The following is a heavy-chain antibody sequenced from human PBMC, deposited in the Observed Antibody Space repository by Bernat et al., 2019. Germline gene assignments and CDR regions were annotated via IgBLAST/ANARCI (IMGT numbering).Heavy chain of an antibody. D-gene: IGHD4/OR15-4a*01. J-gene: IGHJ2*01. CDR2: IRSKAYGGTT. CDR3: NRNPGSTTGANYWYFDL. Sequence: EVQVVESGGALVQPGRSLRLSCTTSGFTFGDYGISWVRQAPGKGLEWVSFIRSKAYGGTTEYAASVKGRFTISRDDSESIAYLQMNSLKAEDTDVYYCNRNPGSTTGANYWYFDLWGRGTLVTVSS. CDR1: GFTFGDYG. V-gene: IGHV3-49*04.